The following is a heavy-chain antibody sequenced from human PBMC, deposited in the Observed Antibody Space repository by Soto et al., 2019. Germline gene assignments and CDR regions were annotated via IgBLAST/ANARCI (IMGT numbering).Heavy chain of an antibody. D-gene: IGHD2-2*02. CDR2: IYDSGST. Sequence: SETLSLTCTGSGGSISSGDYHGSWIRQPPGKGLEWIGYIYDSGSTSYTPSLKSRVTISVDTSKNQFSLRLSSVTAADTAVYFCASSLNCYTCEGQANYYYYGMDVWGQGTTVTVSS. CDR1: GGSISSGDYH. J-gene: IGHJ6*02. CDR3: ASSLNCYTCEGQANYYYYGMDV. V-gene: IGHV4-30-4*01.